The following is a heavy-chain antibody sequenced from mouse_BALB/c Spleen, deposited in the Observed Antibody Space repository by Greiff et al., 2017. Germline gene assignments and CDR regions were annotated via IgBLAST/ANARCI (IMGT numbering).Heavy chain of an antibody. CDR2: IYPYNGGT. J-gene: IGHJ4*01. CDR1: GYTFTDYN. D-gene: IGHD1-1*01. CDR3: ARSGYGSSYYYAMDY. V-gene: IGHV1S29*02. Sequence: EVQLQESGPELVKPGASVKISCKASGYTFTDYNMHWVKQSHGKSLEWIGYIYPYNGGTGYNQKFKSKATLTVDNSSSTAYMELRSLTSEDSAVYYCARSGYGSSYYYAMDYWGQGTSVTVSS.